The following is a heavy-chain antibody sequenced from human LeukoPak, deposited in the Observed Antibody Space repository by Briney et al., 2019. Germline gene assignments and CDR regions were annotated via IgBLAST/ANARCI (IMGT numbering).Heavy chain of an antibody. Sequence: PGGSLRLSCAASKFTFSHFGMHWVRQGPGTGLEWVAAIWNDGSSQYYAEFVKGRFTVSRDNSHNTLHLQMNSLRPEDTAVYYCAKDAQRGFDYSNSLENWGQGTLVTVSS. D-gene: IGHD4-11*01. CDR3: AKDAQRGFDYSNSLEN. CDR2: IWNDGSSQ. V-gene: IGHV3-33*06. CDR1: KFTFSHFG. J-gene: IGHJ4*02.